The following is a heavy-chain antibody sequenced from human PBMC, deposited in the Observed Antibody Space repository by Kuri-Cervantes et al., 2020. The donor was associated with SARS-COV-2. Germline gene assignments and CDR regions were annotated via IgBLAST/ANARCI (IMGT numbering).Heavy chain of an antibody. CDR3: ARDLGTIQGRDY. CDR1: GYTFTGYY. J-gene: IGHJ4*02. V-gene: IGHV1-2*06. CDR2: INPNSGGT. Sequence: ASVKVSCKASGYTFTGYYMHWVRQAPGQGLEWMGRINPNSGGTNYAQKFQGRVTMTRDTSISTAYMELSRLRSDDTAVYYCARDLGTIQGRDYWGQGTLVTVSS. D-gene: IGHD1-1*01.